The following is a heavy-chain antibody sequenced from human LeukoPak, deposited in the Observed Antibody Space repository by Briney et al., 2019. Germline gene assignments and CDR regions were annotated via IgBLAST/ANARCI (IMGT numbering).Heavy chain of an antibody. CDR1: GFTFSSYD. CDR3: VRHDGRGGATMGALDS. CDR2: IGTAGDT. J-gene: IGHJ4*02. V-gene: IGHV3-13*01. Sequence: GGSLRLSCAASGFTFSSYDMHWVRQATGKGLEWVSAIGTAGDTYYPGSVKGRFTISRENAKNSLYLQMNSLRAGDTAVYYCVRHDGRGGATMGALDSWGQGSLVTVSS. D-gene: IGHD4/OR15-4a*01.